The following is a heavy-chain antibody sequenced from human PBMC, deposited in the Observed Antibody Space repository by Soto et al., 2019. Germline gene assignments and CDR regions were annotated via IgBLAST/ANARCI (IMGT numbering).Heavy chain of an antibody. CDR3: ARDDWDSSGYLYAFDI. CDR1: GYTFTSYG. Sequence: ASVKVSCKASGYTFTSYGISWVRQAPGQRLEWMGWISAYNGNTNYAQKLQGRVTMTTDTSTSTAYMELRSLRSDDTAVYYCARDDWDSSGYLYAFDIWGQGTMVTVSS. V-gene: IGHV1-18*01. D-gene: IGHD3-22*01. CDR2: ISAYNGNT. J-gene: IGHJ3*02.